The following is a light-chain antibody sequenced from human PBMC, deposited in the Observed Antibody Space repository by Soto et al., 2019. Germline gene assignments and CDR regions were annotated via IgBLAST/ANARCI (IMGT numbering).Light chain of an antibody. Sequence: DVVLTQSPLSSPVTLGQPASISCKSTQSLVHSDGGTYLSWLQQRPGQPPRLLIYRISNRFSGVPDRFSGRGAGTDFTLRIRRVGAEDVGVYYCMQETHFPRTFGQGTRVEI. CDR3: MQETHFPRT. J-gene: IGKJ1*01. CDR2: RIS. V-gene: IGKV2-24*01. CDR1: QSLVHSDGGTY.